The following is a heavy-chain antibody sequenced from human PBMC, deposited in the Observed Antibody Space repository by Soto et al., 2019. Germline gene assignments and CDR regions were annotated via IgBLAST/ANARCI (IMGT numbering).Heavy chain of an antibody. J-gene: IGHJ4*02. CDR1: GFTFSSYG. CDR2: ISYDGSNK. Sequence: PGGSLRLSCAASGFTFSSYGMHWVRQAPGKGLEWVAVISYDGSNKYYADSVKGRFTISRDNSKNTPYLQMNSLRAEDTAVYYCAKEGYSYYDSSGYSVLYYFDYWGQGTLVTVSS. CDR3: AKEGYSYYDSSGYSVLYYFDY. V-gene: IGHV3-30*18. D-gene: IGHD3-22*01.